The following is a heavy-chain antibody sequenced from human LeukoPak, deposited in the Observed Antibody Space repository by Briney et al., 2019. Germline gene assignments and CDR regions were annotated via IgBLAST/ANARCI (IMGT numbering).Heavy chain of an antibody. CDR3: AREWSASDI. D-gene: IGHD2-8*01. CDR2: IGGTAGNT. V-gene: IGHV3-11*04. CDR1: GRTFTEHY. Sequence: GGSLRLSCAASGRTFTEHYMHWIRQAPGKGLEWVSFIGGTAGNTYYADSVKGRFTISRDNAKNSLYLQMNSLRAEDTAVYYCAREWSASDIWGQGTMVTVSS. J-gene: IGHJ3*02.